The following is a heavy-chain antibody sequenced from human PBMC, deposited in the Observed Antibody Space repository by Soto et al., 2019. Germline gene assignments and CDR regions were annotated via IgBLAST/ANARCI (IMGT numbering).Heavy chain of an antibody. D-gene: IGHD6-19*01. Sequence: ASVKVSCKASGYTFTCYYMHWVRQAPGQGLEWMGIINPSGGSTSYAQKFQGRVTMTRDTSTSTVYMELSSLRSEDTAVYYCARDRAVAGRTYYYYYGMDVWGQGTTVTVSS. CDR2: INPSGGST. CDR1: GYTFTCYY. V-gene: IGHV1-46*01. J-gene: IGHJ6*02. CDR3: ARDRAVAGRTYYYYYGMDV.